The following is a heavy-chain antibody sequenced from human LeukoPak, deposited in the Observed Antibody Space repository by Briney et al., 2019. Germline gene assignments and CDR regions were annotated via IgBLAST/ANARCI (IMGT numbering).Heavy chain of an antibody. V-gene: IGHV3-30*03. CDR1: GFTFSSYS. Sequence: GGSLRLSCAASGFTFSSYSMNWVRQAPGKGLEWVAVISYDGSNKYYADSVKGRFTISRDNSKNTLYLQMNSLRAEDTAVYYCARVLGAVAAHDAFDIWGQGTMVTVSS. CDR3: ARVLGAVAAHDAFDI. J-gene: IGHJ3*02. D-gene: IGHD6-19*01. CDR2: ISYDGSNK.